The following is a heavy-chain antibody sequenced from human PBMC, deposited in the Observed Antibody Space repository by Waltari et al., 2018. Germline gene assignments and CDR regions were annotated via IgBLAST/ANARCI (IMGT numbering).Heavy chain of an antibody. D-gene: IGHD2-8*02. Sequence: QVQLVQSGAEVTXPGASVKVSCXPSGYTFTDYXIHWVRQAPGQGLEWMGWINPKSGGTXYAQTFQGWXTMTXDTSTSXXYMXLSSLKSXXXAVXXCARRSCTGXCYAPYVXXGQGSLVTVSS. CDR1: GYTFTDYX. CDR3: ARRSCTGXCYAPYVX. J-gene: IGHJ4*02. CDR2: INPKSGGT. V-gene: IGHV1-2*04.